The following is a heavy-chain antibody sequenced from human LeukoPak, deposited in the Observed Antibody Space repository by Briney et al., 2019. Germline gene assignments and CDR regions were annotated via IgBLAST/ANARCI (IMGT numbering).Heavy chain of an antibody. CDR1: GFTVSSNY. V-gene: IGHV3-66*01. J-gene: IGHJ4*02. Sequence: PGGSLRLSCAASGFTVSSNYMSWVRQAPGKGLGWVSVIYSGGNTYYADSVKGRFTISRDNSKNTLYLQMNSLRAEDTAVYYCARERLDSSGYYADYWGQGTLVTVSS. CDR3: ARERLDSSGYYADY. D-gene: IGHD3-22*01. CDR2: IYSGGNT.